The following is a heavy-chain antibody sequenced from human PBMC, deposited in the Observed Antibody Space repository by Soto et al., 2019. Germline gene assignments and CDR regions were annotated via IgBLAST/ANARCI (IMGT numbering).Heavy chain of an antibody. J-gene: IGHJ4*02. V-gene: IGHV3-23*01. Sequence: GGSLRLSCAASGFTFSSYSMSWGRQAPGKGLEWVSGFRTSGDGGTTYYAASVKGRFTISKDNSKNTLFLQMNSLRAEDTAIYYCAKKVNSGSGSQYFDYWGQGTLVTVSS. D-gene: IGHD3-10*01. CDR2: FRTSGDGGTT. CDR3: AKKVNSGSGSQYFDY. CDR1: GFTFSSYS.